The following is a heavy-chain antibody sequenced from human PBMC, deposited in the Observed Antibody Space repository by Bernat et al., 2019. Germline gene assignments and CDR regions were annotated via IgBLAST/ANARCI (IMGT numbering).Heavy chain of an antibody. Sequence: QVQLVESGGGVVQPGRSLRLSCAASGFTFSNYGMHWVRQAPGKGLEWVAVIWYDGSDKYYADSVRGRFTISRDNSKNTLYLQMNSLRAEDTAVYYCARGNWGYYYSMDVWGQGTTVTVSS. CDR2: IWYDGSDK. CDR3: ARGNWGYYYSMDV. J-gene: IGHJ6*02. D-gene: IGHD7-27*01. CDR1: GFTFSNYG. V-gene: IGHV3-33*01.